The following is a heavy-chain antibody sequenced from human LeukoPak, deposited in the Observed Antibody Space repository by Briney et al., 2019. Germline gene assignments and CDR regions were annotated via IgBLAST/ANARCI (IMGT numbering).Heavy chain of an antibody. CDR1: GFTFSSHW. CDR2: ISGGGGST. J-gene: IGHJ4*02. D-gene: IGHD3-22*01. V-gene: IGHV3-23*01. Sequence: GGSLRLSCAASGFTFSSHWMTWVRQAPGKGLEWVSSISGGGGSTYYADSVKGRVTVSRDNSKSTLYLQMNSLRAEDTAVYYCAKSSYYDSSGYYREYYFDQWGQGTLVTVSS. CDR3: AKSSYYDSSGYYREYYFDQ.